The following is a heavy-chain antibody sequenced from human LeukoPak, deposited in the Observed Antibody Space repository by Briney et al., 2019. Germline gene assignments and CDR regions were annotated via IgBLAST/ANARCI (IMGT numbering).Heavy chain of an antibody. Sequence: SETLSLTCTVSGGSISSYYWSWIRQPAGKGLEWIGRIYTSGSTNYNPSLKSRVTMSVDTSKNQFSLKLSSVTAADTAVYYCARELDYYDSSGYYLYYYYYYYMDVWGKGTTVTVPS. CDR2: IYTSGST. CDR1: GGSISSYY. J-gene: IGHJ6*03. V-gene: IGHV4-4*07. D-gene: IGHD3-22*01. CDR3: ARELDYYDSSGYYLYYYYYYYMDV.